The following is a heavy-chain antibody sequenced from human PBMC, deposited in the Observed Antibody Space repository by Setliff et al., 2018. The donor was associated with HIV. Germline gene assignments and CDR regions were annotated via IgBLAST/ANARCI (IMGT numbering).Heavy chain of an antibody. D-gene: IGHD5-18*01. V-gene: IGHV3-48*04. CDR3: ARGRGYSYGYNAFDI. J-gene: IGHJ3*02. Sequence: GGSLRLPCAASGFTFSTYTMNWVRQAPGKGLEWVSYISSSGNTIYYADPVKGRFTISRDNAKNSLYLQMNSLRAEDTAVYYCARGRGYSYGYNAFDIWGLGTMVTVSS. CDR2: ISSSGNTI. CDR1: GFTFSTYT.